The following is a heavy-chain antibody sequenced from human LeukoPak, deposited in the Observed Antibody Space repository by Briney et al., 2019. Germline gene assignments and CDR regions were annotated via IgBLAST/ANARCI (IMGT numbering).Heavy chain of an antibody. V-gene: IGHV3-23*01. CDR2: ISDSGGRT. Sequence: GGSLRLSCAVSGITLSNYGMSWVRQAPGKGLEWVAGISDSGGRTNYADSVKGRFTISRDNPENTLYLQMNSLRAEDTAVYFCAKRGVVIRVILVGFHKEAYYFDSWGQGALVTVSS. D-gene: IGHD3-22*01. J-gene: IGHJ4*02. CDR3: AKRGVVIRVILVGFHKEAYYFDS. CDR1: GITLSNYG.